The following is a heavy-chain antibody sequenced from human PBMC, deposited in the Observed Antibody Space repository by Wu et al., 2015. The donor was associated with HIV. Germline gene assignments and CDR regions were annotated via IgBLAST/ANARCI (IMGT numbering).Heavy chain of an antibody. CDR3: ARDYYDVLTTYSHYFFDL. CDR2: TNPNSGGT. D-gene: IGHD3-9*01. CDR1: GYTFTGYY. J-gene: IGHJ4*02. V-gene: IGHV1-2*02. Sequence: QMQLVQSGAEVKKPGASVKVSCKASGYTFTGYYMHWLRQAPGQGLEWMGWTNPNSGGTNYAQKFQDRVTLTRDTSITTAYMEMSGLRSDDTAVYYCARDYYDVLTTYSHYFFDLWGQGTLVTVSS.